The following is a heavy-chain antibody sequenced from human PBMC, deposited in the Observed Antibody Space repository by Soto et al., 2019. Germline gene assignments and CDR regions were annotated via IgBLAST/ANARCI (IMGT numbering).Heavy chain of an antibody. V-gene: IGHV3-23*01. CDR2: ISGRGGRA. D-gene: IGHD6-19*01. CDR1: GFTFRNYD. Sequence: GGSLRLSCAASGFTFRNYDLHWVRQAPGKGLEWVSTISGRGGRAYYADSVKGRFTISRDNSKNALYLQLNSLRAEDTAVYYCAKDRSQGAVAGTSDFDYWGQGTLVTVSS. CDR3: AKDRSQGAVAGTSDFDY. J-gene: IGHJ4*02.